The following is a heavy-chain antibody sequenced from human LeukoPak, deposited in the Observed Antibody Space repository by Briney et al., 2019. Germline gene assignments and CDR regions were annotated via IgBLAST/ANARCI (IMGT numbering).Heavy chain of an antibody. CDR3: ARAPREGAFDY. CDR2: ISIYNGDT. J-gene: IGHJ4*02. Sequence: ASVKVSCKASGYTFSTFGITWVRQAPGQGLEWMGWISIYNGDTHFAQRLQGRVSLTTDTSTNTAYMELRSLRSDDTAMYFCARAPREGAFDYWGQGTLVTVSS. V-gene: IGHV1-18*01. CDR1: GYTFSTFG. D-gene: IGHD3-16*01.